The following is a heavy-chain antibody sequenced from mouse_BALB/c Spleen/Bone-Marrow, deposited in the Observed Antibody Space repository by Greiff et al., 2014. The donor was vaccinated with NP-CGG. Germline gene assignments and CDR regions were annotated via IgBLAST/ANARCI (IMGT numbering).Heavy chain of an antibody. Sequence: EVKLMESGGGLVQPGGSLRLSCATSGFTFTDYYMNWVRQPPGKALEWLGFIRNKAYSYTTEYSASVKGRFTISRDNSQSILYLQMNTLRAEDSATYYCARDMGGLLFDYWGQGTTLTASS. J-gene: IGHJ2*01. CDR3: ARDMGGLLFDY. V-gene: IGHV7-3*02. CDR2: IRNKAYSYTT. D-gene: IGHD2-3*01. CDR1: GFTFTDYY.